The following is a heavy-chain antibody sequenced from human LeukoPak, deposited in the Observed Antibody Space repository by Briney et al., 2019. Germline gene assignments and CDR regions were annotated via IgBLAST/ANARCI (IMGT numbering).Heavy chain of an antibody. Sequence: PGGSLRLSCAASGFTFSSYSMNWVRQPPGKGLEWIGEINHSGGTNYNPSLKSRVTISVDTSKNQFSLKLSSVTAADTAVYYCARVGAVRGGYSYGYYADYFDYWGQGTLVTVSS. D-gene: IGHD5-18*01. J-gene: IGHJ4*02. CDR2: INHSGGT. V-gene: IGHV4-34*01. CDR1: GFTFSSYS. CDR3: ARVGAVRGGYSYGYYADYFDY.